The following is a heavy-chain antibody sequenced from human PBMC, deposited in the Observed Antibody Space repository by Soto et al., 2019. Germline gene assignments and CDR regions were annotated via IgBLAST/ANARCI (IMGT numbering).Heavy chain of an antibody. CDR2: ISSSGST. D-gene: IGHD3-10*01. V-gene: IGHV4-59*01. J-gene: IGHJ3*02. Sequence: SETLSLTCTVSDDSFSNFFWTGVLQPPGQGLEWIGYISSSGSTSSNPSLKSRVTISKDKSKNQFSLNLNSVNAADTAPYYCARVSTRRGASFDIWGQGTMVT. CDR3: ARVSTRRGASFDI. CDR1: DDSFSNFF.